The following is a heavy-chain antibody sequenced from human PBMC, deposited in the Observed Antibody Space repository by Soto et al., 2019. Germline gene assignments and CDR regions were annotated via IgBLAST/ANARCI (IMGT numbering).Heavy chain of an antibody. D-gene: IGHD5-12*01. Sequence: PGWALRLSCAASGFTLSENSMNWVRQAPGKGLEWVSSISGTTGYTYYADSVKGRFTISRDNAKTSLYLQMNSLRAEDTAVYYCAKSYSPSTNFDPWGQGTRV. V-gene: IGHV3-21*01. CDR1: GFTLSENS. CDR2: ISGTTGYT. CDR3: AKSYSPSTNFDP. J-gene: IGHJ5*02.